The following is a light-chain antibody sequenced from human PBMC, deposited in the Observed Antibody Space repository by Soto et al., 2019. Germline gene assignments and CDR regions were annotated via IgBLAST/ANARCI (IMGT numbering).Light chain of an antibody. CDR2: GAS. CDR1: QTVGIN. CDR3: LQYDNWPPWP. V-gene: IGKV3-15*01. J-gene: IGKJ1*01. Sequence: EVVLTKSPGTLSVSPGDRATLSCRASQTVGINLAWYEQKPGQAPRLLIYGASTRATGVPARFSGSGSGTEFTLTIDSLQSEDFALYYCLQYDNWPPWPFGQGTKVDIK.